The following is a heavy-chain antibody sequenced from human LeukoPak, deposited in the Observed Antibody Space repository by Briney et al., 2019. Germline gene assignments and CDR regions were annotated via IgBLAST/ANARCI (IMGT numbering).Heavy chain of an antibody. CDR2: ISAYNGNT. CDR1: GYTFTSYG. Sequence: GASVKVSCKASGYTFTSYGISWVRQAPGQGLEWMGWISAYNGNTNYAQKLQGRVTMTTDTSTSTAYMELRSLRSDDTAVYYCARDVGRDGSDDAFDIWGQGTMVTVSS. J-gene: IGHJ3*02. CDR3: ARDVGRDGSDDAFDI. D-gene: IGHD5-24*01. V-gene: IGHV1-18*01.